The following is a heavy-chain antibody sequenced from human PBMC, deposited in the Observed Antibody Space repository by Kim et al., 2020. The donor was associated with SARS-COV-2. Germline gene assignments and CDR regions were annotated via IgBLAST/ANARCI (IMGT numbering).Heavy chain of an antibody. CDR1: GYTFTSYD. D-gene: IGHD6-19*01. Sequence: ASVKVSCKASGYTFTSYDINWVRQATGQGLEWMGWMNPNSGNTGYAQKFQGRVTMTRNTSISTAYMELSSLRSEDTAVYYCARGGTWLVSHYYYGMDVWGQGTTVTVSS. CDR3: ARGGTWLVSHYYYGMDV. J-gene: IGHJ6*02. CDR2: MNPNSGNT. V-gene: IGHV1-8*01.